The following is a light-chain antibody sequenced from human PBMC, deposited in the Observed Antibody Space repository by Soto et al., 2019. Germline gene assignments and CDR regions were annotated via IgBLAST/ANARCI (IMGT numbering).Light chain of an antibody. CDR3: SSYTSSSTAV. CDR2: EVS. Sequence: QSALTQPASVSGSPGQSITISCTGTSSDVGTYNYVSWYQHHPGKAPKLIIYEVSNRPSGVSNRFSGSKSGNTASLTISGLQAEDEADYYCSSYTSSSTAVFGGGTKVTVL. CDR1: SSDVGTYNY. J-gene: IGLJ2*01. V-gene: IGLV2-14*01.